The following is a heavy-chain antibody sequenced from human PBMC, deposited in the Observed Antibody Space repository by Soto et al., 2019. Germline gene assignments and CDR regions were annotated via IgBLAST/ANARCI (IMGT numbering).Heavy chain of an antibody. CDR1: GFTFTNAW. CDR2: IKSKTDGGTT. D-gene: IGHD4-17*01. Sequence: PGGSLRLSCAASGFTFTNAWMSWVRQAPGKGLEWVGRIKSKTDGGTTDYAAPVKGRFTISRDDSKNMLYLQMNSLKTEDTAVYYCTTARGTYGAEYFQHWGQGTLVTVSS. CDR3: TTARGTYGAEYFQH. J-gene: IGHJ1*01. V-gene: IGHV3-15*01.